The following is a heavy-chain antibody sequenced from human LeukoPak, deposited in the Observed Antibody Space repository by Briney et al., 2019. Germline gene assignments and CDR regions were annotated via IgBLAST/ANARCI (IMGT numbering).Heavy chain of an antibody. V-gene: IGHV3-23*01. CDR2: ISDESSFI. CDR1: AFTFSSYA. Sequence: PGGSLRLSCAASAFTFSSYAMNWVRQAPGKGLGWVSTISDESSFIRYTDSVQGRFTISRDNSKNTLYLQMNSLRAEDTAVYYCARDPVGSGWPKYYFDYWGQGTLVTVSS. CDR3: ARDPVGSGWPKYYFDY. J-gene: IGHJ4*02. D-gene: IGHD6-19*01.